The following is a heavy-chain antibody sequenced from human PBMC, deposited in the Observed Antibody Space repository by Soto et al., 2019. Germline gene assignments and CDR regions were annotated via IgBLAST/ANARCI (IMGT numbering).Heavy chain of an antibody. CDR1: GYSISTGYY. V-gene: IGHV4-38-2*02. J-gene: IGHJ4*02. CDR3: ARVVRGVIMYYFDY. CDR2: VYHNGIT. Sequence: SETLSLTCTVSGYSISTGYYWGWIRQPPGKGLEWIGCVYHNGITNYNPSLKSRVTISVDTSKNQLSLKLSSVTAADTAVYYCARVVRGVIMYYFDYWGQGTLVTFSS. D-gene: IGHD3-10*01.